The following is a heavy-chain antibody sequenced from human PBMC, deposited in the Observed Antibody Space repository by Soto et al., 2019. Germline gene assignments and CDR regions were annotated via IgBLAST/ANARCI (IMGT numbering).Heavy chain of an antibody. Sequence: GGSLRLSCAVSGFTFSSYGMHWVRQAPGKGLEWVAVISYDGSNKYYADSVKGRFTISRDNSKNTLYLQMNSLRAEDTAVYYCAKDSCSSTSCYESGNDYWGQGTLVTVSS. CDR2: ISYDGSNK. J-gene: IGHJ4*02. CDR1: GFTFSSYG. CDR3: AKDSCSSTSCYESGNDY. V-gene: IGHV3-30*18. D-gene: IGHD2-2*01.